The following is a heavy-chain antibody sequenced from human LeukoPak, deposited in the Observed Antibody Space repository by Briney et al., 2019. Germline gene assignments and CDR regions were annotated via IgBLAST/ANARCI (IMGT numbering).Heavy chain of an antibody. CDR2: ICPDGTVT. CDR1: GFSFSTYC. Sequence: GGSLRLSCAASGFSFSTYCMHWVRQAPGKGPMWVSRICPDGTVTNYADSMKARFSISRDNARNTVYLQMNSLRAGDTAVYYCVRDFRSADYWGQGTLVTVSS. J-gene: IGHJ4*02. CDR3: VRDFRSADY. V-gene: IGHV3-74*01.